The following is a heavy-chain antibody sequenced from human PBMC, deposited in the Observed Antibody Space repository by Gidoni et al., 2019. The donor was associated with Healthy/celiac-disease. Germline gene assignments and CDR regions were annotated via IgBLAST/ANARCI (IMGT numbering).Heavy chain of an antibody. CDR2: IYYSGST. CDR1: GGSISSGGYY. D-gene: IGHD2-2*01. Sequence: QVQLQESGPGLVKPSQTLSLTCTGSGGSISSGGYYWSWIRHHPGKGLEWIGYIYYSGSTYYNPSLKSRVTISVDTSKNQFSLKLSSVTAADTAVYYCARGWDVVVPAGLGYWGQGTLVTVSS. V-gene: IGHV4-31*03. CDR3: ARGWDVVVPAGLGY. J-gene: IGHJ4*02.